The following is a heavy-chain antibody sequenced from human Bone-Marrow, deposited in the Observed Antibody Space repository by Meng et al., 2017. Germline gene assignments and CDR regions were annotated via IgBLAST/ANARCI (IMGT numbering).Heavy chain of an antibody. CDR1: GYTFTDYG. J-gene: IGHJ4*02. CDR3: ARDTPPYYGYARGYFDY. D-gene: IGHD3-10*01. V-gene: IGHV1-46*01. Sequence: ASVKVSCKTSGYTFTDYGFNWVRQAPGQGLEWMGIINPSGGSTSYAQKFQGRVTMTRDTSTSTVYMELSSLRSEDTAVYYCARDTPPYYGYARGYFDYWGQGTLVTVSS. CDR2: INPSGGST.